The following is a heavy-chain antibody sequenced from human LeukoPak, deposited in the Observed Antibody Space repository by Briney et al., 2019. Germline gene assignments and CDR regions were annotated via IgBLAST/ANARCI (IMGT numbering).Heavy chain of an antibody. CDR1: GFTFSSYW. CDR3: ARDRSGSYYHPFDY. Sequence: PGGSLRLSCAASGFTFSSYWMHWVRQAPGKGLVWVSRINSDGSSTSYADSVEGRFTISRDNAKNTLYLQMNSLRAEDTAVYYCARDRSGSYYHPFDYWGQGTLVTVSS. CDR2: INSDGSST. D-gene: IGHD1-26*01. V-gene: IGHV3-74*01. J-gene: IGHJ4*02.